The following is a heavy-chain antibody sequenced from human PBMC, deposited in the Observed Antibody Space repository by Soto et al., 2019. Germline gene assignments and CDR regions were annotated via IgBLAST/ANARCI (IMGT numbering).Heavy chain of an antibody. CDR1: GGSISSSSYY. D-gene: IGHD6-19*01. Sequence: SETLSLTCTVSGGSISSSSYYWGWIRQPPGKGLEWIGSIYYSGSTYYNPSLKSRVTISVDTSKNQFSLKLSSVTAADTAVYYCARSSSRAALGYYYYGMEVWGQGTTVTVSS. V-gene: IGHV4-39*01. CDR3: ARSSSRAALGYYYYGMEV. CDR2: IYYSGST. J-gene: IGHJ6*02.